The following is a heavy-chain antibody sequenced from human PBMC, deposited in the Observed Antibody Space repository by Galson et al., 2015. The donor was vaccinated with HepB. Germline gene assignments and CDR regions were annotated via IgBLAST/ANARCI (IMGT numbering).Heavy chain of an antibody. V-gene: IGHV3-23*01. D-gene: IGHD3-9*01. J-gene: IGHJ6*02. CDR3: AKVLSRLVVLRYFDWLLLGMDV. CDR1: GFTFSSYA. Sequence: SLRLSCAASGFTFSSYAMSWVRQAPGKGLEWVSAISGSGGSTYYADSVKGRFTISRDNSKNTLYLQMNSLRAEDTAVYYCAKVLSRLVVLRYFDWLLLGMDVWGQGTTVTVSS. CDR2: ISGSGGST.